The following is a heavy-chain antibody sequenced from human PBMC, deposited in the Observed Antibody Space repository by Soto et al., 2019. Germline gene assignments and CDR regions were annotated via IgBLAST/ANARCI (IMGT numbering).Heavy chain of an antibody. Sequence: VGSLRLSCAASGFTFSSYAMSWVRQAPGKGLEWVSAISGSGSSTYYADSVKGRFTISRDNSKNTLYLQMNSLRAEDTAVYYCAKGGSYYYDSSGAGVFDYWGQGTLVTVSS. CDR1: GFTFSSYA. CDR3: AKGGSYYYDSSGAGVFDY. J-gene: IGHJ4*02. CDR2: ISGSGSST. D-gene: IGHD3-22*01. V-gene: IGHV3-23*01.